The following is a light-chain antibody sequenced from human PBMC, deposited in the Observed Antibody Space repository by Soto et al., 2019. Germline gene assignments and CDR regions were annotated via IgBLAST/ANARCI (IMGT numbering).Light chain of an antibody. CDR1: QILSSNY. CDR2: GES. CDR3: QQYGGSPSIT. Sequence: EIVLTQSPGTLSLSPGEGATLSGRASQILSSNYLAWYQQKPGQAPSLXXYGESRRANGIPDRFSGSGSGTDFTLAIRRLEPEDSAVYYCQQYGGSPSITFGQGTRLEI. V-gene: IGKV3-20*01. J-gene: IGKJ5*01.